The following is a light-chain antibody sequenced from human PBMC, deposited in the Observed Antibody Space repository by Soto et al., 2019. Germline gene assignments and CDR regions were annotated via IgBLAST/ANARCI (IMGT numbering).Light chain of an antibody. CDR3: SSYAGSNRV. CDR1: SSDVGGYNY. V-gene: IGLV2-8*01. Sequence: QSVLTQPPSASGSPGQSVTISCTGTSSDVGGYNYVSWYQQHPGEAPKLLIYEVSERPSGVPDRFSGSKSGNTASLTVSGLQAEDEADYYCSSYAGSNRVFGTGTKVTVL. CDR2: EVS. J-gene: IGLJ1*01.